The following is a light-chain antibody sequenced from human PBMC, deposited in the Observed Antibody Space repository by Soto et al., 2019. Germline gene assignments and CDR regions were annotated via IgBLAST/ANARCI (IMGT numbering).Light chain of an antibody. CDR2: EVS. Sequence: QSALTQPPSASGSPGXXXXXXXTGTSSDVGGYDHVSWYQQHPDKAPKLIIYEVSKRPSGVPARFSGSKSGNTASLTVSGLQPDDEADYYCSSYGGTKNLLFGGGTKVTVL. V-gene: IGLV2-8*01. J-gene: IGLJ2*01. CDR3: SSYGGTKNLL. CDR1: SSDVGGYDH.